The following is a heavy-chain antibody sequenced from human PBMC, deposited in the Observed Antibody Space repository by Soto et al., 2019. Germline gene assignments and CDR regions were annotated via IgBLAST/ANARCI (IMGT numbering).Heavy chain of an antibody. CDR2: ISSSGSTI. V-gene: IGHV3-48*03. Sequence: EVQLVESGGGLVQPGGSLRLSCAASGFTFSSYEMNWVRQAPGKGLEWVPYISSSGSTIYYADSVKGRFTISRDNAKNSLYLQMNSLRAEDTAVYYCARARRGGYSYGYPRYYFDYWGQGTLVTVSS. D-gene: IGHD5-18*01. CDR3: ARARRGGYSYGYPRYYFDY. J-gene: IGHJ4*02. CDR1: GFTFSSYE.